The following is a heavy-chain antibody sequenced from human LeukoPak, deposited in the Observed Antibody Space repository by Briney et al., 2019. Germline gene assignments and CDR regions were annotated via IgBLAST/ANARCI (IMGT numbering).Heavy chain of an antibody. D-gene: IGHD3-3*01. V-gene: IGHV4-34*01. CDR1: GGSFSGYY. Sequence: SETLSLTCAVYGGSFSGYYWSWIRQPPGKGLEWIGEINHSGSTNYNPSLKSRVTISVDTSKNQFSLKLSSVTAADTAVYYCARHKADFWSGYGHFDYWGQGTLVTVSS. J-gene: IGHJ4*02. CDR3: ARHKADFWSGYGHFDY. CDR2: INHSGST.